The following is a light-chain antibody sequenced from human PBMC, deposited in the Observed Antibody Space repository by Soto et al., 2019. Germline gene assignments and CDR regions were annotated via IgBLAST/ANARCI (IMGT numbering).Light chain of an antibody. CDR3: QQYDNLLLMDT. Sequence: DVQMTQSPSSLSASVGEGVTRPCQARREIGIYLYWYKQKQGKAPKFLVYVTFNLEKGVPSRFSGSRARTDFTFTSSSLQPEYIGTYYCQQYDNLLLMDTFRQGTKLDIK. V-gene: IGKV1-33*01. CDR2: VTF. CDR1: REIGIY. J-gene: IGKJ2*01.